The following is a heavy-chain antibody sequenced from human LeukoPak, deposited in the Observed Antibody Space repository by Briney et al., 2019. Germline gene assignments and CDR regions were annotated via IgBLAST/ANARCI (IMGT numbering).Heavy chain of an antibody. CDR2: ISGSGGST. CDR3: AKGNYDSSGYPDY. J-gene: IGHJ4*02. Sequence: GGSLRLSCTASGFTFSSYAMGWVRQAPGKGLEWVSAISGSGGSTYYADSVKGRFTISRDNSKNTLYLQMNSLRAEDTAVYYCAKGNYDSSGYPDYWGQGTLVTVSS. CDR1: GFTFSSYA. V-gene: IGHV3-23*01. D-gene: IGHD3-22*01.